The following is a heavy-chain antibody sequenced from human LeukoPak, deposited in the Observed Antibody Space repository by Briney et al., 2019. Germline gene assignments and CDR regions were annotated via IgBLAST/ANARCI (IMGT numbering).Heavy chain of an antibody. CDR2: ISGSGGST. Sequence: PGGSLRLSCAASGFTFSSYAMSWVRHPPGKGLEWVSAISGSGGSTYYPDSVKGRFNISRDNSKNTLYLPMNSLRAEDTAVYYCAKGEAVAGEFQHWDQGTLVTVSS. J-gene: IGHJ1*01. CDR1: GFTFSSYA. V-gene: IGHV3-23*01. CDR3: AKGEAVAGEFQH. D-gene: IGHD6-19*01.